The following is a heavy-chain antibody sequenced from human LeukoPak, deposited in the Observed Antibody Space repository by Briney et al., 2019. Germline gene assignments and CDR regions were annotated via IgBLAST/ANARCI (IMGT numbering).Heavy chain of an antibody. J-gene: IGHJ4*02. CDR3: ASRPTFQLESSGYALGY. CDR1: GGSISSDGYS. CDR2: IYHSGST. Sequence: PSETLSLTCAVSGGSISSDGYSWSWIRQPPGKGLEWIGYIYHSGSTYYNPSLKSRVTISVDTSKNQFSLKLSSVTAADTAVYYCASRPTFQLESSGYALGYWGQGTLVTVSS. V-gene: IGHV4-30-2*01. D-gene: IGHD3-22*01.